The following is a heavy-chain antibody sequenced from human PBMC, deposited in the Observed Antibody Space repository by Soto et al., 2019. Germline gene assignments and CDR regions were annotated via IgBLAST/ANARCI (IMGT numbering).Heavy chain of an antibody. Sequence: GGSLRLSCAASGFTSSFYSMNWVRQAPGKGLEWVSYISSTSSTIYYADSAKGRFTISRDNAKTSLYLQMNSLRAEDTAVYYCARVPIAADEHFDYWGQGTLVTVSS. J-gene: IGHJ4*02. CDR1: GFTSSFYS. CDR3: ARVPIAADEHFDY. V-gene: IGHV3-48*01. D-gene: IGHD6-13*01. CDR2: ISSTSSTI.